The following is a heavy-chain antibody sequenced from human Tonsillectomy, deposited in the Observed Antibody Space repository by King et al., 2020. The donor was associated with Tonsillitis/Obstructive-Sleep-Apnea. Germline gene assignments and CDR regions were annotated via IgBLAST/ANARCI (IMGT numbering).Heavy chain of an antibody. CDR1: GFTFSNYA. CDR3: ADAVVGAWAPFDY. V-gene: IGHV3-23*04. Sequence: VQLVESGGGLVQPGGSLRLSCAASGFTFSNYAMSWVRPAPGKGLAWVSAISGSGSNTYYADSAKGRFTISTDNSNNTLYLQMNSLRGEDTAVYYCADAVVGAWAPFDYWGQGTLVTVSS. CDR2: ISGSGSNT. J-gene: IGHJ4*02. D-gene: IGHD3-16*01.